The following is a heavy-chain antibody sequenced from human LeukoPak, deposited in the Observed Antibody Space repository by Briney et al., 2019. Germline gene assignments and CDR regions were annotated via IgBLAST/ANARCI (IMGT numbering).Heavy chain of an antibody. CDR2: IYTSGST. D-gene: IGHD6-19*01. Sequence: SETLSLTCTVSGGSISSYYGSWIRQPAGKGLEWIGRIYTSGSTNYNPSLKSRVTISVDTSKNQFSLKLSSVTAADTAVYYCARHAFGIAVADDAFDIWGQGTMVTVSS. CDR1: GGSISSYY. J-gene: IGHJ3*02. CDR3: ARHAFGIAVADDAFDI. V-gene: IGHV4-4*07.